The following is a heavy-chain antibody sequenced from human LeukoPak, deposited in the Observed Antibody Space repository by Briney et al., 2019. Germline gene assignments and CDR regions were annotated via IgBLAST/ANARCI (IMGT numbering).Heavy chain of an antibody. D-gene: IGHD3-22*01. Sequence: PSETLSLTCTVSGGSISSYYWSWIRQPPGKGLEWIGYVYYSGSTNYNPSLKSRVTISVDTSKNQFSLKLSSVTAADTAVYYCARHGDYYDSSGPRSWFDPWGQGSLVTVSS. J-gene: IGHJ5*02. CDR1: GGSISSYY. V-gene: IGHV4-59*08. CDR3: ARHGDYYDSSGPRSWFDP. CDR2: VYYSGST.